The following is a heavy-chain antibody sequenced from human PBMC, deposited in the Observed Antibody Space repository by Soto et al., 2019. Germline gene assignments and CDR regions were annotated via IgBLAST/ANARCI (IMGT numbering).Heavy chain of an antibody. CDR3: TKSRGDAYKWGLGLDQ. J-gene: IGHJ5*02. CDR1: GFTFSSYA. D-gene: IGHD3-10*01. V-gene: IGHV3-23*01. Sequence: EVQLLESGGGLVQPGGSLRLSCAASGFTFSSYAMSWVRLAPGKGLEWFSSIGGSGGTYYADSVKGRFTISRDISNNTLYLQMNSLRPEDTAVYYCTKSRGDAYKWGLGLDQWGQGTLVTVSS. CDR2: IGGSGGT.